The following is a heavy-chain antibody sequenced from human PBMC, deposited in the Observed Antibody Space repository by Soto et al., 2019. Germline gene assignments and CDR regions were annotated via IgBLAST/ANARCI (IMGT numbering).Heavy chain of an antibody. J-gene: IGHJ4*02. V-gene: IGHV1-69*01. CDR1: GDTFSSYA. CDR2: IIPMFGTA. Sequence: QVQLVQSGAEVQKPGSSVKVSCKASGDTFSSYAINWVRQAPGQGLEWMGGIIPMFGTANYAQKFKGRVTITEGESTCTVYMELSSLRSEDTAVYCCARVGADHYYDSSGYYSPLDYWGQGTLVTVSS. D-gene: IGHD3-22*01. CDR3: ARVGADHYYDSSGYYSPLDY.